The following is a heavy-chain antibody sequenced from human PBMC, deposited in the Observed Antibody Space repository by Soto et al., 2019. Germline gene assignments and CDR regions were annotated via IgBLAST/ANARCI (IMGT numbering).Heavy chain of an antibody. Sequence: PSETLSLTCTVSGGSVSSGSYYWNWIRQPPGKGLEWIGYIYYSGSTNYNPSLKSRVTISVDTSQNQFSLKLSSVTAADTAVYYCARDAHRNGYNGDFDYWGQGTLVTVSS. V-gene: IGHV4-61*01. CDR2: IYYSGST. CDR1: GGSVSSGSYY. CDR3: ARDAHRNGYNGDFDY. D-gene: IGHD5-12*01. J-gene: IGHJ4*02.